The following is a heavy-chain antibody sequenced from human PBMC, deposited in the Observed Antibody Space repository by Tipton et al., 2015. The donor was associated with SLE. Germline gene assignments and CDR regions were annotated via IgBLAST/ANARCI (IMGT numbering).Heavy chain of an antibody. Sequence: TLSLTCTVSGASIRSDYWSWIWQPPGKGLEWIGNIHYIGGTNHNSSLKSRVTISLDTSKNQISLKLTSVNDADTAVYYCARVGGSVDWNFDLWGRGALISVSS. CDR2: IHYIGGT. CDR3: ARVGGSVDWNFDL. J-gene: IGHJ2*01. CDR1: GASIRSDY. D-gene: IGHD1-26*01. V-gene: IGHV4-59*08.